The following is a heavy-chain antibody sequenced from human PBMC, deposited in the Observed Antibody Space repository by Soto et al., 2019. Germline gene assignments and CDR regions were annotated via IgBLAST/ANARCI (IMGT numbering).Heavy chain of an antibody. V-gene: IGHV3-33*01. CDR1: GFTFSSYG. D-gene: IGHD3-22*01. J-gene: IGHJ6*02. CDR2: IWYDGSNK. CDR3: ARGHTSLYYYDSSGHRPGGMDV. Sequence: GGSLRLSCAASGFTFSSYGMHWVRQAPGKGLEWVAVIWYDGSNKYYADSVKGRFTISRDNSKNTLYLQMNSLRAEDTAVYYCARGHTSLYYYDSSGHRPGGMDVWGQGTTVTVSS.